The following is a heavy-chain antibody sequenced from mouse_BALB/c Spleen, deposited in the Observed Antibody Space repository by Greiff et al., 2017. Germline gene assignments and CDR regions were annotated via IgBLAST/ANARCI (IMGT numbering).Heavy chain of an antibody. CDR3: ARSEAMITASDY. D-gene: IGHD2-4*01. J-gene: IGHJ2*01. CDR2: IDPSDSYT. CDR1: GYTFTSYW. V-gene: IGHV1-69*02. Sequence: QVQLQQPGAELVKPGASVKLSCKASGYTFTSYWMHWVKQRPGQGLEWIGEIDPSDSYTNYNQKFKGKATLTVDKSSSTAYMQLSSLTSEDSAVYYCARSEAMITASDYWGQGTTLTVSS.